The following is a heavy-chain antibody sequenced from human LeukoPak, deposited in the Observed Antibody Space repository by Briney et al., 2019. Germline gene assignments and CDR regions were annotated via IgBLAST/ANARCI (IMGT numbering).Heavy chain of an antibody. J-gene: IGHJ4*02. CDR1: GGSISSYY. CDR3: ARGRSLYFDY. Sequence: SETLSLTCTVSGGSISSYYWSWIRQPPGKGLEWIGRIYTNVITNYNPSLKSRVTMSVDTSKNQFSLMLSSVTAADTAVYYCARGRSLYFDYWGQGTLVTVSS. CDR2: IYTNVIT. V-gene: IGHV4-4*07.